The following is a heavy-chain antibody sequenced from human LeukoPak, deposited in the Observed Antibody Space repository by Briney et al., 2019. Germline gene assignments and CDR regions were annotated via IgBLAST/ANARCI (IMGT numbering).Heavy chain of an antibody. V-gene: IGHV4-39*01. CDR2: IYYSGST. J-gene: IGHJ3*02. CDR3: ARNVSRGEPGGAFDI. Sequence: SETLSLTCTVSGGAISGRRDYWGWFRQPPGKGLEWIASIYYSGSTHYNPSLKSRATISVDSSRNQFFLELRSATAADSAMYYCARNVSRGEPGGAFDIWGQGTMVTVSS. CDR1: GGAISGRRDY. D-gene: IGHD3-16*01.